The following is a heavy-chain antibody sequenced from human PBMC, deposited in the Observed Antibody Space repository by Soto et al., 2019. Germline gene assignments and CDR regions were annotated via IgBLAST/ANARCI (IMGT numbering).Heavy chain of an antibody. CDR1: GFTFSSYS. CDR3: AKGYSSSWYYYYYGMDV. J-gene: IGHJ6*02. D-gene: IGHD6-13*01. Sequence: GGSLELSSAASGFTFSSYSMNWVRQAPGKGLEWVSYISSSSSTIYYADSVKGRFTISRDNAKNSLYLQMNSPRDEDTAVYYCAKGYSSSWYYYYYGMDVWGQGTTVTVSS. CDR2: ISSSSSTI. V-gene: IGHV3-48*02.